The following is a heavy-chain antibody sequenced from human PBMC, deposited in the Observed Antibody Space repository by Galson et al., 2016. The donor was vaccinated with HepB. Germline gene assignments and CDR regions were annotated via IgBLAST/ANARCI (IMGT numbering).Heavy chain of an antibody. CDR3: ARDARGIAAYDY. CDR1: GFTFSSYG. CDR2: IWYDGSTK. Sequence: SLRLSCAAPGFTFSSYGMHWVRQAPGKGLEWVAAIWYDGSTKYYADSVKGRFTISKDNSKNTLFLQMNSLRAEDTAVYYCARDARGIAAYDYWGQGTLVTVSS. V-gene: IGHV3-33*01. J-gene: IGHJ4*02. D-gene: IGHD6-13*01.